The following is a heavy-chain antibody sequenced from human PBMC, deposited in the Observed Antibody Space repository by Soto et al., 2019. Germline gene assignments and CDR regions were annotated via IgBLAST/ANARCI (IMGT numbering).Heavy chain of an antibody. D-gene: IGHD3-3*01. J-gene: IGHJ5*02. CDR2: IKQDGSEK. V-gene: IGHV3-7*01. CDR1: GFTFSSYW. CDR3: ARDAPRITIFGVVPYGPIHKKWFDP. Sequence: GGSLRLSCAASGFTFSSYWMSWVRQAPGKGLEWVANIKQDGSEKYYVDSVKGRFTISRDNAKNSLYLQMNSRRAEDTAVYYCARDAPRITIFGVVPYGPIHKKWFDPWGQGTLVTVSS.